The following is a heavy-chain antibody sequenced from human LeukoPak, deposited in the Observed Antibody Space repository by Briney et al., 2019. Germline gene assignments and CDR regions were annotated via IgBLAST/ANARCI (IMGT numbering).Heavy chain of an antibody. Sequence: RGSPELSCAASRFNFNNYAMSWVRQAPGKGLEWVSAISGSGRSTYYADTVKGRFTISRDNSKNTLYLHMNSLRAEDTAVYYCAKDWYNWNDPYAFDIWGQGPIV. V-gene: IGHV3-23*01. J-gene: IGHJ3*02. CDR1: RFNFNNYA. D-gene: IGHD1-1*01. CDR2: ISGSGRST. CDR3: AKDWYNWNDPYAFDI.